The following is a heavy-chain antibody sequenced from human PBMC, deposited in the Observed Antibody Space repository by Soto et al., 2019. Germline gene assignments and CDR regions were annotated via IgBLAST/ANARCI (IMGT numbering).Heavy chain of an antibody. CDR2: IYPGDSDT. CDR1: GYSFTNYW. Sequence: GESLKISCKGSGYSFTNYWIGWVRQMPGKGLEWMGIIYPGDSDTKYNPSFQGQVTISADKSITTTYLQWSSLKASDTAIYYCAASIFYYGMDVWGQGTTVTVSS. V-gene: IGHV5-51*01. CDR3: AASIFYYGMDV. J-gene: IGHJ6*02.